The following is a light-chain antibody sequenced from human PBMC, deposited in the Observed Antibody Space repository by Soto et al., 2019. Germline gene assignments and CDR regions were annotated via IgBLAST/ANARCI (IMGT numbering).Light chain of an antibody. CDR3: QQYGSLPRT. CDR2: DTS. Sequence: EIVLTQSPGTLSLSPGERATLSCRASQSVSRSYLAWYQQKPGQAPRLLIYDTSSRATGIPDRFSGSGSGTDFTLTISRLEPEDFAVYYCQQYGSLPRTFGQGTKVEIK. V-gene: IGKV3-20*01. CDR1: QSVSRSY. J-gene: IGKJ1*01.